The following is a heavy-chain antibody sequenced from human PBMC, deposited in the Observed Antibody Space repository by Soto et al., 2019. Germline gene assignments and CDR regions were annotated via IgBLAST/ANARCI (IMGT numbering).Heavy chain of an antibody. Sequence: PGGSLRLSCAASGVTVSNAWMSWVRQAPGKGLEWVGRIKSKTDGGTTDYAAPVKGRFTISRDNSKNTLYLQMNSLRAEDTAVYYCASDPHIVATIHHFDYWGQGTLVTVSS. D-gene: IGHD5-12*01. CDR1: GVTVSNAW. CDR3: ASDPHIVATIHHFDY. CDR2: IKSKTDGGTT. J-gene: IGHJ4*02. V-gene: IGHV3-15*01.